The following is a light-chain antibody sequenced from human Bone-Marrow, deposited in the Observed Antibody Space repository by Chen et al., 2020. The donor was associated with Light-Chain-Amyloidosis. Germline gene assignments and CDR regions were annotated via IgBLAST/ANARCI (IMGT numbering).Light chain of an antibody. Sequence: EILLTQSSGTLSLSPGEGANLSCRASQTISSNYLTWYQQKFGQAPRLLIYGSSSRATGIPDRFTGSGSGTDFTLTINKLEPEDFAMYYCQQYGTSPLTFGGGTKVEIK. J-gene: IGKJ4*01. CDR2: GSS. V-gene: IGKV3-20*01. CDR1: QTISSNY. CDR3: QQYGTSPLT.